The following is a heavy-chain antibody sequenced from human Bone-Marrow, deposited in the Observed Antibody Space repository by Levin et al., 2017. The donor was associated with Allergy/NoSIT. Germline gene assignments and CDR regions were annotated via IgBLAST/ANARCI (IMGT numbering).Heavy chain of an antibody. D-gene: IGHD3-3*01. CDR2: ISYDGNK. Sequence: SCAASGFTFSSYAMHWVRQAPGKGLEWVAVISYDGNKYYADSVKGRFTISRDNSKNTLYLQMNSLRADDTAVYYCARDSIFGVADYWGQGTLVTVSS. V-gene: IGHV3-30*04. CDR3: ARDSIFGVADY. CDR1: GFTFSSYA. J-gene: IGHJ4*02.